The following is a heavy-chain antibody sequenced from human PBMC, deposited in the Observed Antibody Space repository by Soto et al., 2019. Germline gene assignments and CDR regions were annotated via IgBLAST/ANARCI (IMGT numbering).Heavy chain of an antibody. CDR2: VSYDGSDI. D-gene: IGHD3-10*01. Sequence: PGGSLRLSCAASGFTFSTYGMHWVRQAPGKGLEWVSVVSYDGSDIYYADSVKGRFTTSRDNSKSTMYLQMNSLRAEDTAVYHCAKDLQIYGSGGNAFDIRGQGTMVTVSS. CDR3: AKDLQIYGSGGNAFDI. CDR1: GFTFSTYG. J-gene: IGHJ3*02. V-gene: IGHV3-30*18.